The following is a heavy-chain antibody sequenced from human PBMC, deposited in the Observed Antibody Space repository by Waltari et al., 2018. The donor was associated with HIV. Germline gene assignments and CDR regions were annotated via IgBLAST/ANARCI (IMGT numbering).Heavy chain of an antibody. V-gene: IGHV3-48*04. CDR1: GFTFSSYD. D-gene: IGHD6-6*01. CDR2: ISSSSTTI. CDR3: ARERFGSSYFGY. Sequence: EVQLVESGGGLVQPGGSLRLSCAAAGFTFSSYDLNWVRQAPGKVLEWVSYISSSSTTINYADSVKGRFTISRDNAKNLLYLQMSSLRAEDTTVYFCARERFGSSYFGYWGQGTLVTVSS. J-gene: IGHJ4*02.